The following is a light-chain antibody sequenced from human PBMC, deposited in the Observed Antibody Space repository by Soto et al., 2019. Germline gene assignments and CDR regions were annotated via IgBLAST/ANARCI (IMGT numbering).Light chain of an antibody. CDR2: DAS. CDR3: QQRSNWPPWT. V-gene: IGKV3-11*01. CDR1: QSVSSY. J-gene: IGKJ1*01. Sequence: EIVLTQSPATLSLSPGERATLSCRASQSVSSYLSWYQQKPGQAPRLLIYDASTRATRIPPRFSGSGSGTAFILTISSLEHEDFLGSFCQQRSNWPPWTFGQGTKVEIK.